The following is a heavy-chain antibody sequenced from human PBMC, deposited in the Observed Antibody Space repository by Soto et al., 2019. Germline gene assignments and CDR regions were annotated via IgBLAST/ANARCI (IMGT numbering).Heavy chain of an antibody. CDR2: IDPSDSYT. J-gene: IGHJ5*02. CDR1: GYSFSNYW. CDR3: VRHEVANWFVP. V-gene: IGHV5-10-1*01. Sequence: GESLKISCKGSGYSFSNYWISWLRQMPGKGLEWMGKIDPSDSYTNYSPSFQGHVTIPSDKSVSTAYLQWRSLKASDTAMYYCVRHEVANWFVPWGQGTLVTVSS.